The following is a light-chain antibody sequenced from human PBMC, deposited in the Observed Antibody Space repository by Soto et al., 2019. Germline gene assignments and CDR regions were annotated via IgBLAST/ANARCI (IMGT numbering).Light chain of an antibody. CDR1: QSVSSSY. J-gene: IGKJ1*01. Sequence: EIVMTQSPATLSVSPGERATLSCRASQSVSSSYLAWYQQKPGQAPRLLIYDASSRATGIPDRFSGGGSGTDFTLTISRLEPEDFAVYYCQQYGSLSWTFGQGTKVDIK. CDR2: DAS. CDR3: QQYGSLSWT. V-gene: IGKV3-20*01.